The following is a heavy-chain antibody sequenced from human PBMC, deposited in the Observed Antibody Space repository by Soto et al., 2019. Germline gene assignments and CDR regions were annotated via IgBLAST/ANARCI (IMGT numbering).Heavy chain of an antibody. J-gene: IGHJ4*02. CDR2: MYTGGST. Sequence: EVPLVESGGGLIHPGGSLRLSCGASGFTVSTTYMSWVRQAPGKGLEWVSTMYTGGSTSYADSVKGRFTISRDNSKNALYLRMNGLGVEDTLLDYWAGGGGYSGYDGHDSWGQGTLVTVSS. CDR3: AGGGGYSGYDGHDS. D-gene: IGHD5-12*01. V-gene: IGHV3-53*01. CDR1: GFTVSTTY.